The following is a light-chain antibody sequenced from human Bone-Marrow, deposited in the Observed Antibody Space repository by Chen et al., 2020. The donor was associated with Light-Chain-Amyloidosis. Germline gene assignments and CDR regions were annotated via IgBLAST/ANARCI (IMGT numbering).Light chain of an antibody. J-gene: IGLJ2*01. Sequence: YDLTQPPSVSESPGQTARITCSGDDLPTKYAYWYQQKPGQAPVLVIHRDTERPSGISERFSGSSSGTTATLTISGVQAEDEADYHCQSADSSGTYEVIFGGGTKLTVL. CDR3: QSADSSGTYEVI. CDR1: DLPTKY. CDR2: RDT. V-gene: IGLV3-25*03.